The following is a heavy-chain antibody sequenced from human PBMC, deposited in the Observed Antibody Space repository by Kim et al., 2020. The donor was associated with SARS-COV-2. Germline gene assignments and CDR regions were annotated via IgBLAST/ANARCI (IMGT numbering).Heavy chain of an antibody. J-gene: IGHJ4*02. V-gene: IGHV4-39*07. CDR3: ARGRSYSDY. CDR2: GTT. Sequence: GTTSYHPCLTSRVTISISTSKNQFSLKLSSVTAADTAVYCCARGRSYSDYWGQGTLVTVSS.